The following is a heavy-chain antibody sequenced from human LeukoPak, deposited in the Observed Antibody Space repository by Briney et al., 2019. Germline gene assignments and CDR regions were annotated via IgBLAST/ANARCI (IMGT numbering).Heavy chain of an antibody. D-gene: IGHD3-10*01. CDR3: AREPGDTDYYGSGSYAFDI. V-gene: IGHV3-30*03. J-gene: IGHJ3*02. Sequence: PGGSLRLSCAASGFTFSSYGMHWVRQAPGKGLEWVAVISYDGSNKYYADSVKGRFTISRDNSKNTLYLQMNSLRAEDTAVYYWAREPGDTDYYGSGSYAFDIWGQGTMVTVSS. CDR1: GFTFSSYG. CDR2: ISYDGSNK.